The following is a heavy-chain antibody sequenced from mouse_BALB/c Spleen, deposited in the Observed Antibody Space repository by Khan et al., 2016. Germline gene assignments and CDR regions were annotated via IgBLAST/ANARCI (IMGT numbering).Heavy chain of an antibody. Sequence: EVQLQESGPGLVKPSQSLSLTCTVTGYSITSGYAWNWIRQFPGNKLERMGYITYSGSTTYNPSLKSQISITRDTSKNQFFLQLKYVTNEDTDTFYCAREYYGRSVFDYWGQGTTLTVAS. CDR1: GYSITSGYA. J-gene: IGHJ2*01. CDR2: ITYSGST. D-gene: IGHD1-1*01. V-gene: IGHV3-2*02. CDR3: AREYYGRSVFDY.